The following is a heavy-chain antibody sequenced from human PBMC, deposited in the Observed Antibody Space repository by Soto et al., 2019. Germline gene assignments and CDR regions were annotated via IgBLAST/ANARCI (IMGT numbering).Heavy chain of an antibody. CDR3: ARAPITMVRGVIRRYYYYMDV. CDR2: IWYDGSNK. Sequence: GGSLRLSCAASGFLFSSYGMHWVRQAPGKGLEWVAVIWYDGSNKYYADSVKGRFTISRDNSKNTLYLQMNSLRAEDTAVYYCARAPITMVRGVIRRYYYYMDVWGKGTTVTVSS. V-gene: IGHV3-33*01. CDR1: GFLFSSYG. D-gene: IGHD3-10*01. J-gene: IGHJ6*03.